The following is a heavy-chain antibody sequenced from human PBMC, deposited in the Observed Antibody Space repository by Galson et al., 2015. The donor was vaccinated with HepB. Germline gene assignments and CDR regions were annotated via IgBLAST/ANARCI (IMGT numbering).Heavy chain of an antibody. CDR2: IYYSGST. D-gene: IGHD3-10*01. Sequence: SETLSLTCTVSGGSISSSSYYWGWLRQPPGKGLEWIGSIYYSGSTYYNPSLKSRVTISVDTSKNQFSLKLSSVTAADTAVYYCARKLLWFGEFSPYPHYYFDYWGQGTLVTVSS. J-gene: IGHJ4*02. CDR1: GGSISSSSYY. V-gene: IGHV4-39*01. CDR3: ARKLLWFGEFSPYPHYYFDY.